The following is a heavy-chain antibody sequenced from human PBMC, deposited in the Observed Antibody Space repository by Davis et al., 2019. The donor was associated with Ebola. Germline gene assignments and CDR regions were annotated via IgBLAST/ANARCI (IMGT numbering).Heavy chain of an antibody. Sequence: HTGGSLRLSCAASGFTFSSYWMYWVRQVPGKGLVYVSRINNDGSGTTYADSVQGRFTISRDNAKNTLFLQMNSLRAEDTAVYYCTRSDAFDIWGQGTMVTISS. CDR1: GFTFSSYW. CDR3: TRSDAFDI. CDR2: INNDGSGT. V-gene: IGHV3-74*01. J-gene: IGHJ3*02.